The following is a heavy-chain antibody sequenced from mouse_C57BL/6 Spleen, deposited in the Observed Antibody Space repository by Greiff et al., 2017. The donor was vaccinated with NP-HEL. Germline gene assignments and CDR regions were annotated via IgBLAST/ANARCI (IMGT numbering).Heavy chain of an antibody. Sequence: VQLQQPGAELVKPGASVKLSCKASGYTFTSYWMHWVKQRPGRGLGWIGRIDPISGGTKYNEKFKSKATLTVDKPSSTAYMQLSSLTSEDSAVYYCARNGYYGAWFADWGQGTLVTVSA. J-gene: IGHJ3*01. CDR2: IDPISGGT. CDR1: GYTFTSYW. V-gene: IGHV1-72*01. CDR3: ARNGYYGAWFAD. D-gene: IGHD2-3*01.